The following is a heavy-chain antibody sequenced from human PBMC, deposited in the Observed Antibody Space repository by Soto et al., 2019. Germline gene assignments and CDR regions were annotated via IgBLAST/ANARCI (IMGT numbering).Heavy chain of an antibody. CDR1: GFTFSSYA. D-gene: IGHD6-13*01. J-gene: IGHJ4*02. CDR2: ISYDGSNK. V-gene: IGHV3-30-3*01. CDR3: AREGSQAAAGIFDY. Sequence: PGGSLRLSCAASGFTFSSYAMHWVRQAPGKGLEWVAVISYDGSNKYYADSVKGRFTISRDNSKNTLYLQMNSLRAEDTAVYYCAREGSQAAAGIFDYWGQGTLVTVSS.